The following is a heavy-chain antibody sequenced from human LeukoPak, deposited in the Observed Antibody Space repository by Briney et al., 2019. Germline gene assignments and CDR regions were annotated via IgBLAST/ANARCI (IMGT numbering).Heavy chain of an antibody. V-gene: IGHV1-46*01. J-gene: IGHJ4*02. CDR3: ARAGENYYDFYY. CDR1: GYTFTSFY. D-gene: IGHD1-26*01. Sequence: ASVKASCKASGYTFTSFYMHWVRQAPGQGLEWMGIFNPSGSSTTYAQKFQGRVTMTRDTSTSIVYMELSSLGSEDTAVYYCARAGENYYDFYYWGQGTLVTVSS. CDR2: FNPSGSST.